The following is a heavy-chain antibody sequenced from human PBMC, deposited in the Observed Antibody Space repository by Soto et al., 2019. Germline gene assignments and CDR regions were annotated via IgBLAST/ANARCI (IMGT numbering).Heavy chain of an antibody. Sequence: VQLLESGGALKQPGGSLRLSCVASGLTFGSRAMSWVRQAPGEGLQWVSTITDTGGDAKYADSVRGRFVISRDNSKKTLYLQMTSLTAEDSAMYFCARGSTDSYPGSRIFDFWGRGTLVTVSS. CDR3: ARGSTDSYPGSRIFDF. CDR2: ITDTGGDA. D-gene: IGHD3-10*01. V-gene: IGHV3-23*01. CDR1: GLTFGSRA. J-gene: IGHJ4*02.